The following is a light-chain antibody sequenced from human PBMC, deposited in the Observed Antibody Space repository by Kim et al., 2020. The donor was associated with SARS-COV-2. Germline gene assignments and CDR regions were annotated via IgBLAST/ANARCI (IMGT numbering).Light chain of an antibody. CDR3: HQYNSYSPWA. CDR2: HVS. Sequence: DIQMTQSPSTLSASVGDRVTITCRASQSISGWLAWYQQKPGKAPKLLIYHVSSLESGVPSRFSGSGSGTEFTLTISSLQPDDFATYYCHQYNSYSPWAFGQGTKVDIK. CDR1: QSISGW. V-gene: IGKV1-5*01. J-gene: IGKJ1*01.